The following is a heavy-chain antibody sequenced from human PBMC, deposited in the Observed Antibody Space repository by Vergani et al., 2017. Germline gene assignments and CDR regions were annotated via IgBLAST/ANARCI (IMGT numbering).Heavy chain of an antibody. D-gene: IGHD2-2*01. V-gene: IGHV4-30-2*01. J-gene: IGHJ3*02. CDR2: IYHSGST. CDR3: ARFSSTSCYAFDI. Sequence: QLQLQESGSGLVKPSQTLSLTCAVSGGSISSGGYSWSWIRQPPGKGLEWIGYIYHSGSTYYNPSLKSRVTISVDRSKNQFSLKLSSVTAAETAVYYCARFSSTSCYAFDIWGQGTMVTVSS. CDR1: GGSISSGGYS.